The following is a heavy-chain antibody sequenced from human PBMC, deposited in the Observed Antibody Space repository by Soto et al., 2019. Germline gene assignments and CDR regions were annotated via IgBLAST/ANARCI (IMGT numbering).Heavy chain of an antibody. CDR3: ASGSHVPHY. J-gene: IGHJ4*02. CDR1: GGSIRSGGYS. V-gene: IGHV4-30-2*01. D-gene: IGHD6-6*01. CDR2: ISHSGST. Sequence: SETLSLTCGVSGGSIRSGGYSWSWLRQPPGKGLEWIGYISHSGSTYYNPSLKSRVTISVDRSKNQFSLKLSSVTAADTAMYYCASGSHVPHYWGQGTLVTVSS.